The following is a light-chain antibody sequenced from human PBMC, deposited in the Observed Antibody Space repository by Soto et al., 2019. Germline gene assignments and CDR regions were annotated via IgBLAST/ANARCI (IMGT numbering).Light chain of an antibody. CDR3: QSYDNSLNHVV. CDR1: SSNIGSFYD. Sequence: QSVLTQPPSVSGAPGQRVTIPCTGSSSNIGSFYDVHWYQQLPGRVPKLLIYGDNNRPSGVPDRFSGSKSGTAASLAITGLQAEDEADYYCQSYDNSLNHVVFGGGTKLTVL. V-gene: IGLV1-40*01. CDR2: GDN. J-gene: IGLJ2*01.